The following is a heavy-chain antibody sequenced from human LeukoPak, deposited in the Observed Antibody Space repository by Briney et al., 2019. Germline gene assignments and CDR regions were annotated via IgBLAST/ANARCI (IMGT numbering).Heavy chain of an antibody. J-gene: IGHJ4*02. Sequence: SETLSLTCTVSGYSISSGYYWGWIRQPPGKGLEWIGSIYHSGSTYYNPSLKSRVTISVDTSKNQFSLKLSSVTAADTAVYYCARDVGSLGYADYWGQGTLVTVSS. CDR3: ARDVGSLGYADY. V-gene: IGHV4-38-2*02. CDR1: GYSISSGYY. CDR2: IYHSGST. D-gene: IGHD2-2*01.